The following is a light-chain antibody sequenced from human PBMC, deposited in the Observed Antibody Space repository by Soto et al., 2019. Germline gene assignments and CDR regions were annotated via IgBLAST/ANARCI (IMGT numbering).Light chain of an antibody. CDR2: DAS. Sequence: EIVLTQSPATLSLSPGERATLSCRASQSVSSYLAWYQQKPGQAPRLLIYDASNRATGIPARFSGSGSGTDFTLPISSLEPEDFAVYYCQQPYTFGPGTKLEIK. CDR3: QQPYT. J-gene: IGKJ2*01. CDR1: QSVSSY. V-gene: IGKV3-11*01.